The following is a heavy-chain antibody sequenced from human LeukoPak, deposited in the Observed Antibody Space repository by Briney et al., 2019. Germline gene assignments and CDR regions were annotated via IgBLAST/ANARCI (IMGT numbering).Heavy chain of an antibody. J-gene: IGHJ4*02. V-gene: IGHV3-20*04. CDR1: GCAFDEHG. CDR3: ARAPITSPFYFDY. CDR2: INWSGGST. Sequence: AGSLRLSCTASGCAFDEHGMSWVRQVPGKGLEWVSGINWSGGSTGYADPLRGRFTISRDNAKNSLYLQMDSLRAEDTALYYCARAPITSPFYFDYWGQGTLVTVSS. D-gene: IGHD2-2*01.